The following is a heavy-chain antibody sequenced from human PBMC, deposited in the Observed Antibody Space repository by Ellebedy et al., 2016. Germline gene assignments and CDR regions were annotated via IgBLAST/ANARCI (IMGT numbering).Heavy chain of an antibody. J-gene: IGHJ4*02. D-gene: IGHD4-17*01. Sequence: GESLKISXAASGFTFSSYWMSWVRQAPGKGLEWVANIKQDGSEKYYVDSVKGRFTISRDNAKNSLYLQMNSLRAEDTAVYYCARDKYGDYGYDYWGQGTLVTVSS. CDR2: IKQDGSEK. CDR3: ARDKYGDYGYDY. CDR1: GFTFSSYW. V-gene: IGHV3-7*01.